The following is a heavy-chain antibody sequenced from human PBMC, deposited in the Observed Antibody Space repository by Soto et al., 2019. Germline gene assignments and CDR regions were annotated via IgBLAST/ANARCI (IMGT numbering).Heavy chain of an antibody. Sequence: SETLSLTCTVSGGSISSYYWSWIRQPPGKGLEWIGYIYYSGSTNYNPSLKSRVTISIDTSKNQFSLNVTSVTAADTAMYYCARTRDGYTAFDYWGQGTLVTVSS. J-gene: IGHJ4*02. D-gene: IGHD6-25*01. V-gene: IGHV4-59*01. CDR2: IYYSGST. CDR1: GGSISSYY. CDR3: ARTRDGYTAFDY.